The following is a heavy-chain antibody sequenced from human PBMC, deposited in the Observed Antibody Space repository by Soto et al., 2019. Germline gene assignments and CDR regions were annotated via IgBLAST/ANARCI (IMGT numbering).Heavy chain of an antibody. CDR1: GDSISSGNKY. D-gene: IGHD3-16*01. V-gene: IGHV4-30-4*01. Sequence: NPSETLSLTCTVSGDSISSGNKYWSWIRQPPGKGLEWIGYIFSSGTTYYNPSLKSQLTMSLDASQNQFSLKLNSLTDADTAVYFCARVPSPFDYYYAMDVWGQGTTVTVSS. J-gene: IGHJ6*02. CDR2: IFSSGTT. CDR3: ARVPSPFDYYYAMDV.